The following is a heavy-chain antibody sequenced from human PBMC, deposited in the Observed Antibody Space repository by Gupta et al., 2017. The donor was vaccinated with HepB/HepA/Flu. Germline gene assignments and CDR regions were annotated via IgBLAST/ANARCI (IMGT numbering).Heavy chain of an antibody. J-gene: IGHJ2*01. CDR3: ARRLTPTWYFDL. Sequence: QVQLQESGPGLVKPSATLSLTCTVSGGSISSRSYYWGWIRQPPGKGLEWLGNIYYSGSTYDNPSLKSRVTLFVDTSKNQFSLRLSSVTAADTAVYYCARRLTPTWYFDLWGRGTRVTVSS. V-gene: IGHV4-39*01. CDR2: IYYSGST. CDR1: GGSISSRSYY.